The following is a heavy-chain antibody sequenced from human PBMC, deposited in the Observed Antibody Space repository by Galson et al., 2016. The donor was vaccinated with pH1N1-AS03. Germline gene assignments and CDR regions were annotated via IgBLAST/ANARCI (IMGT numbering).Heavy chain of an antibody. Sequence: SETLSLTCTVSGGSISTSSYYWGWIRQPPGKGLEWIGSIYYSGSTYYNPSLKSLVTISVDTSKNQFSLKLSAGTAADTAVYYCERHLYGDYVGWFDPWGQGTLVTVSS. CDR1: GGSISTSSYY. V-gene: IGHV4-39*01. D-gene: IGHD4-17*01. CDR3: ERHLYGDYVGWFDP. J-gene: IGHJ5*02. CDR2: IYYSGST.